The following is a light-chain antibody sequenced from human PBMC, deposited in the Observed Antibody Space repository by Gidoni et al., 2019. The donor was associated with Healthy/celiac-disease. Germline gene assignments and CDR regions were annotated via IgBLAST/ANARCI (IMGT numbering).Light chain of an antibody. CDR3: CSYAGSSTWV. CDR2: EGS. Sequence: QSALTQPASVAGSPGQSLTISCTGTSRDVGSYNLVSWYQQHPGKAPNIIMYEGSKRPSGVSYRFSGSKSGNTASLTISGLQVEDEADYYCCSYAGSSTWVFGTGTKVTVL. J-gene: IGLJ1*01. V-gene: IGLV2-23*01. CDR1: SRDVGSYNL.